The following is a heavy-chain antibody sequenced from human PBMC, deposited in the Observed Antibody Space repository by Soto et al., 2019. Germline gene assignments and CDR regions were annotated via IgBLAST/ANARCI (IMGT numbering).Heavy chain of an antibody. CDR1: GFTFSSYS. J-gene: IGHJ4*02. CDR2: ISSSSSYI. V-gene: IGHV3-21*01. CDR3: ARGDSSSWYPLFDY. D-gene: IGHD6-13*01. Sequence: GGSLRLSCAASGFTFSSYSMNWVRQAPGKGLEWVSSISSSSSYIYYADSVKGRFTISRDNAKNSLYLQMNSLRAEDTAVYYCARGDSSSWYPLFDYWGQGTLVTVS.